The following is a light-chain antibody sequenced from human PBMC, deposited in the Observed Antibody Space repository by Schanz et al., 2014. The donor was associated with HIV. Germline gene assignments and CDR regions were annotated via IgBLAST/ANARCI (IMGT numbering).Light chain of an antibody. Sequence: QSALTQPASVSGSPGQSITISCTGTSIDAGGYNYVSWYQQHPGKAPKLMIYDVSNRPSGVSNRFSGSKSGSTASLTISGLQAEDEAHYYCSSYTTTNTLVVFGGGTKLTVL. CDR2: DVS. CDR1: SIDAGGYNY. V-gene: IGLV2-14*03. J-gene: IGLJ2*01. CDR3: SSYTTTNTLVV.